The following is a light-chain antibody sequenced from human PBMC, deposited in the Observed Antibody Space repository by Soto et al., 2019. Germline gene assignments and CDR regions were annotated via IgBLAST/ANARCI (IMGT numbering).Light chain of an antibody. CDR3: HQYGSSPLT. J-gene: IGKJ4*01. Sequence: DMVLTQSPGTLSLSPGERATLSCRASQSVSSSYLAGYQQKPGQAPRRRLYGASIRATGIPDRFSGSGSGTDFTLTISRLEPEEFAVYSCHQYGSSPLTFGGGTKVDIK. V-gene: IGKV3-20*01. CDR1: QSVSSSY. CDR2: GAS.